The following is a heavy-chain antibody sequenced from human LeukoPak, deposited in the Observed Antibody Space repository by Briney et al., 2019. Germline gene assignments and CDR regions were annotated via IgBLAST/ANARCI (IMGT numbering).Heavy chain of an antibody. J-gene: IGHJ4*02. Sequence: PGGSLRLSCAASGFTFSSYSMNWVRQAPGKGLEWVSSISSSSSYIYYADSVKGRFTISRDNAKNSLYLQMNSLRAEDTAVYYCARGSLYSSSWYLYWGQGTLVTVSS. V-gene: IGHV3-21*01. CDR3: ARGSLYSSSWYLY. CDR1: GFTFSSYS. CDR2: ISSSSSYI. D-gene: IGHD6-13*01.